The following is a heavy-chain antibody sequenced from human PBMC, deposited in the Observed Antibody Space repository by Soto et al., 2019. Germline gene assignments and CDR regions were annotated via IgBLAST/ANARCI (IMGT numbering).Heavy chain of an antibody. CDR2: ILYDGSKT. J-gene: IGHJ4*02. CDR1: GFTFSSFG. Sequence: GGSLRLSCVTSGFTFSSFGFHWVRQAPGGGLEWVALILYDGSKTYYADFVKGRFTISRDDSKNTLFLEMNSLRAEDTAEYYCARDLGSTNYDFDDWGLGTLVTVSS. CDR3: ARDLGSTNYDFDD. V-gene: IGHV3-33*01. D-gene: IGHD3-16*01.